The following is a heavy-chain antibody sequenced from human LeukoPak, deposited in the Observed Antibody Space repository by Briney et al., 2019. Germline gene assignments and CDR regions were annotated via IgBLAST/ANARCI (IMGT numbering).Heavy chain of an antibody. CDR2: INEDGSIT. CDR3: VRDLGWYRGDY. Sequence: GGSLRLSCAVSGFTFRTYWMHWVRQVPGEGLVWVSRINEDGSITNYADSVKGRFSISRDNAKNTLYLQMNSLRAEDTAVYYCVRDLGWYRGDYWGQGTLLTVSS. CDR1: GFTFRTYW. D-gene: IGHD6-19*01. J-gene: IGHJ4*01. V-gene: IGHV3-74*01.